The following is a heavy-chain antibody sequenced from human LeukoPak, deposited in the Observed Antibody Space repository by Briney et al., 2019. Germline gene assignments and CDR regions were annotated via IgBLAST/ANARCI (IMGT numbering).Heavy chain of an antibody. J-gene: IGHJ4*02. D-gene: IGHD3-3*01. CDR3: ARYLVRGYYLDY. CDR2: IYHSGST. Sequence: PSETLSLTCTVSGGSISSGGYYWGWIRQPPGKGLEWIGSIYHSGSTYYNPSLKSRVTISVDTSKNQFSLKLSSVTAADTAVYYCARYLVRGYYLDYWGQGTLVTVSS. CDR1: GGSISSGGYY. V-gene: IGHV4-39*07.